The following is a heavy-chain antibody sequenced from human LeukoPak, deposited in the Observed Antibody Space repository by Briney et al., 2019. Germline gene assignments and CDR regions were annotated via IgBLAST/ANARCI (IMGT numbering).Heavy chain of an antibody. Sequence: SVKVSCKASGGTFSCYAISWVRQAPGQGLEWMGGIIPIFGTANYAQKFQGRVTITADESTSTAYMELSSLRSEDTAVYYCARDRRYDSSGYYWDYWGQGPLVTVSS. CDR3: ARDRRYDSSGYYWDY. V-gene: IGHV1-69*13. D-gene: IGHD3-22*01. J-gene: IGHJ4*02. CDR2: IIPIFGTA. CDR1: GGTFSCYA.